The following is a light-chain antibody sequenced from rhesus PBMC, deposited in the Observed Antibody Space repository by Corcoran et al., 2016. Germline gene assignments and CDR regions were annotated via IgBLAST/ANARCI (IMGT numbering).Light chain of an antibody. V-gene: IGKV3-42*03. CDR1: QSVGSS. CDR2: GSS. CDR3: QQYSNWPRT. J-gene: IGKJ1*01. Sequence: EIVLTQSPATLSLSPGERATLSCRASQSVGSSLVWYQQRPKQAPRLLIYGSSTRSTGISDRVSGSGSGTDCTLTISSLEPEDCAVYYCQQYSNWPRTFGQGTKVEIK.